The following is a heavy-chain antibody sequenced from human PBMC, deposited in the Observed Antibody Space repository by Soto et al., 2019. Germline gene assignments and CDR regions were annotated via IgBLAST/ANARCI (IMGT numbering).Heavy chain of an antibody. J-gene: IGHJ6*02. D-gene: IGHD3-3*01. CDR3: AREYYDSWSVNYSYYGMDV. Sequence: KPSETLSLTCSVSGGSISRYYWSWVRQPPGRGLEWIGNIFSSGTTNYNPSLKSRVTISVDTSKNQVSLILNAVTAADTAVYYCAREYYDSWSVNYSYYGMDVWGHGTTVTVSS. V-gene: IGHV4-59*01. CDR1: GGSISRYY. CDR2: IFSSGTT.